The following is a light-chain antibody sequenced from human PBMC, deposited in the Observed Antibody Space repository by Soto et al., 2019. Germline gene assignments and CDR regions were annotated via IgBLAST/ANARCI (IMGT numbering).Light chain of an antibody. V-gene: IGKV3-20*01. J-gene: IGKJ2*01. CDR2: GAC. CDR1: QSIISSY. CDR3: QQYGTSPYA. Sequence: EIVLTQSPGTLSLSPGERATLSCRASQSIISSYLAWYQHRPGQAPRLLIYGACNRATGIPDRFSGSGSGTDFTLTISRLEPEDFAVYYCQQYGTSPYAFGQGTKLEIK.